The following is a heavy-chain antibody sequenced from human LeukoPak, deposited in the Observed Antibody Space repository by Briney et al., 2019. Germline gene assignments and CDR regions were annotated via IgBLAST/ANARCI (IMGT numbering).Heavy chain of an antibody. CDR3: ARSNTVISNYYYGMDV. V-gene: IGHV3-33*01. CDR1: GFTFRSHG. J-gene: IGHJ6*02. D-gene: IGHD2/OR15-2a*01. Sequence: GGSLRLSCAASGFTFRSHGMQWVRQAPGKGLEWVAVIWYDGSKKYYADSVKGRFTISRDNSKDTLDLQMSSLRAEDTAEYYCARSNTVISNYYYGMDVWGQGTTVTVSS. CDR2: IWYDGSKK.